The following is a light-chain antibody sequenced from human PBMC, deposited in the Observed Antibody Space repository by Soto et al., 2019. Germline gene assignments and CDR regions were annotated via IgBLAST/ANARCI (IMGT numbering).Light chain of an antibody. Sequence: DIVLTQSPDSLAVSLGERATINCKSSQSVLYSSNNKNYLAWYQQKPGQPPKLLIYWASTRESGVPDRFSGSGSGTDFTLTIISLQAEDVAVYYCQQYYSTPLTFGPGTKVDIK. CDR3: QQYYSTPLT. CDR2: WAS. V-gene: IGKV4-1*01. J-gene: IGKJ3*01. CDR1: QSVLYSSNNKNY.